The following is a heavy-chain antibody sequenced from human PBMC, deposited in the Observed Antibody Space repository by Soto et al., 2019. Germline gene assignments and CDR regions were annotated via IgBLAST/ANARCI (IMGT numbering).Heavy chain of an antibody. Sequence: SETLSLTCAVYGGSFSGYYWSWIRQPPGKGLEWIGEINHSGSTNYNPSLKSRVTISVDTSKNQFSLKLSSVTAADTAVYYCARGAQTATSYYYYYGMDVWGQGTTVTVSS. CDR3: ARGAQTATSYYYYYGMDV. J-gene: IGHJ6*02. CDR2: INHSGST. V-gene: IGHV4-34*01. D-gene: IGHD4-17*01. CDR1: GGSFSGYY.